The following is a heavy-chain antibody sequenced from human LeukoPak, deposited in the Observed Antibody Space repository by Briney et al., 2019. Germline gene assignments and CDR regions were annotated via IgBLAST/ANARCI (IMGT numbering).Heavy chain of an antibody. Sequence: SQTLSLTFAISGDSVSSNSAAWNWIRQSPLRGLEWLGRTYYRSKWYNDYAVSVKSRITINPDTSKNQFSLQLNSVTPEDTAVYYCASNIGSDDAFDIWGQGTMVTVSS. CDR3: ASNIGSDDAFDI. V-gene: IGHV6-1*01. CDR2: TYYRSKWYN. D-gene: IGHD1-26*01. J-gene: IGHJ3*02. CDR1: GDSVSSNSAA.